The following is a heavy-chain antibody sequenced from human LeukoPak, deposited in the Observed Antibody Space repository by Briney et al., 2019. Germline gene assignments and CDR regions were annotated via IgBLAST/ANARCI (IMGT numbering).Heavy chain of an antibody. CDR3: ARDGYYYDSSGYYPPEGD. Sequence: GASVKVSCKTSGYTFANYGISWVRQAPGQGLEWMGWISVYNGNTTYAQKLQGRVTMTTDTSTSTAYMELRSLRSDDTAVYYCARDGYYYDSSGYYPPEGDWGQGTLVTVSS. V-gene: IGHV1-18*01. CDR2: ISVYNGNT. J-gene: IGHJ4*02. D-gene: IGHD3-22*01. CDR1: GYTFANYG.